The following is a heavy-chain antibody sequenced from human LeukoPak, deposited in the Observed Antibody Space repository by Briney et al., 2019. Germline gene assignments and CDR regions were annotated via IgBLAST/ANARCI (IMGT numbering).Heavy chain of an antibody. CDR3: ARLGLRIRFLEWLRGGYFDY. Sequence: SETLPLTCAVYGGSFSGYYWSWIRQPPGKGLEWIGEINHSGSTNYNPSLKSRVTISVDTSKNQFSLKLSSVTAADTAVYYCARLGLRIRFLEWLRGGYFDYWGQGTLVTVSS. V-gene: IGHV4-34*01. CDR2: INHSGST. D-gene: IGHD3-3*01. J-gene: IGHJ4*02. CDR1: GGSFSGYY.